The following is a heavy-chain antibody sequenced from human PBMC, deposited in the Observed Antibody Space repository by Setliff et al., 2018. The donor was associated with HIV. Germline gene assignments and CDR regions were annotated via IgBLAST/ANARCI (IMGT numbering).Heavy chain of an antibody. V-gene: IGHV4-39*01. Sequence: SETLSLTCTVSGGSISRSSYYWGWIRQPPGMGLEWIASIYYSGTTFHNPSLKSRVTILVDTSKNQFSLRLSSVTAADTAVYYCARHGSNWFDPWGQGTLVTVSS. CDR2: IYYSGTT. D-gene: IGHD3-10*01. J-gene: IGHJ5*02. CDR1: GGSISRSSYY. CDR3: ARHGSNWFDP.